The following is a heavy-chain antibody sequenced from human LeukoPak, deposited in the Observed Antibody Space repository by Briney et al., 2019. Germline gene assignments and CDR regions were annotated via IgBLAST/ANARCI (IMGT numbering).Heavy chain of an antibody. J-gene: IGHJ6*01. Sequence: PGGSLRLSCAASGFTFNRYSMIWVRHAPGKGLEWVSYISSSSSTIYKAVYVKGRFTICRDNAKNSEYLQMNSLRDEDTAVDYCTRERGVEGQYYYGMDVCGQGATVTVSS. CDR3: TRERGVEGQYYYGMDV. V-gene: IGHV3-48*02. CDR2: ISSSSSTI. D-gene: IGHD3-3*01. CDR1: GFTFNRYS.